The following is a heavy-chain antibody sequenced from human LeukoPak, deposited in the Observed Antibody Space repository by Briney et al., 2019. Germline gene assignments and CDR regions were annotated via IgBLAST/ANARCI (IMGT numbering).Heavy chain of an antibody. CDR3: ASRYSSSWYFAY. CDR2: ISSSSSYI. D-gene: IGHD6-13*01. V-gene: IGHV3-21*01. Sequence: GGSLRLSCAASGFTFSSYAMSWVRQAPGKGLEWVSSISSSSSYIYYADSVKGRFTISRDNAKNSLYLQMNSLRAEDTAVYYCASRYSSSWYFAYWGQGTLVTVSS. CDR1: GFTFSSYA. J-gene: IGHJ4*02.